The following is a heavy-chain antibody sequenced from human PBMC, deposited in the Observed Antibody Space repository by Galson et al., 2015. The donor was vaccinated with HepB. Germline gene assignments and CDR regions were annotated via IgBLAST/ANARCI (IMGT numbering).Heavy chain of an antibody. CDR1: GYSFTSYW. J-gene: IGHJ4*02. CDR2: IDPSDSYT. D-gene: IGHD3-10*01. Sequence: QSGAEVKKPGESLRISCNGSGYSFTSYWISWVRQMPGKGLEWMGRIDPSDSYTNYSPSFQGHVTISADKSISTAYLQWSSLKASDTAMYYCARLEAGGSGSYYNSQTFDYWGQGTLVTVSS. CDR3: ARLEAGGSGSYYNSQTFDY. V-gene: IGHV5-10-1*01.